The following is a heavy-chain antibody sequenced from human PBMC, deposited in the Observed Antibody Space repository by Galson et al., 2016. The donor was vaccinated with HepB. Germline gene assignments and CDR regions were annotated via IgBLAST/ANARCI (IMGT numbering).Heavy chain of an antibody. D-gene: IGHD2-15*01. Sequence: SLRLSCAASGFTFSGYDMHWVRQAPGKGLEWVAVISYDGRTKNYVDSVKGRFTISRDNSKNTLYLQMNSLRAEDTAVYYCAKDPLLLGVVMSAATSWGQGTQVTVSP. CDR2: ISYDGRTK. J-gene: IGHJ4*02. CDR1: GFTFSGYD. V-gene: IGHV3-30*18. CDR3: AKDPLLLGVVMSAATS.